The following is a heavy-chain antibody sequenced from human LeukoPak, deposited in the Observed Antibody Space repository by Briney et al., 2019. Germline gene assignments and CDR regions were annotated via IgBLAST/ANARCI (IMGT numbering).Heavy chain of an antibody. D-gene: IGHD3-9*01. Sequence: GGSLRLSYSASGFTFSDYYMSWIRQAPGKGLEWVSYISSSGSTIYYADSVKGRFTISRDNAKNSLYLQMNSLRAEDTAVYYCARQQRYFDWAPDYWGQGTLVTVSS. CDR1: GFTFSDYY. V-gene: IGHV3-11*04. J-gene: IGHJ4*02. CDR2: ISSSGSTI. CDR3: ARQQRYFDWAPDY.